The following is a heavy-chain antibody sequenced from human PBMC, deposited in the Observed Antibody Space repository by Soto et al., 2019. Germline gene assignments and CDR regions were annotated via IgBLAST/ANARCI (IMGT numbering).Heavy chain of an antibody. D-gene: IGHD3-16*02. CDR1: GGSISSGDYY. CDR2: IYYSGST. V-gene: IGHV4-30-4*01. CDR3: ARIVESGYTIDFDL. J-gene: IGHJ2*01. Sequence: QVQLQESGPGLVKPSQTLSVTCTVPGGSISSGDYYWSWTRQPPGKGLEWIGYIYYSGSTNYNPSLSSRVSISVDTSKNQFSLNLSSVTAADTAVYYCARIVESGYTIDFDLWGRGTLVTVSS.